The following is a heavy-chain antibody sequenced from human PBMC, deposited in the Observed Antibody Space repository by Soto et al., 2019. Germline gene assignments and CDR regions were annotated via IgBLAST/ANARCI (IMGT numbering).Heavy chain of an antibody. V-gene: IGHV1-69*13. CDR2: IIPIFGTA. J-gene: IGHJ6*02. Sequence: GASVKVSCKASGGTFSSYAISWVRLAPGQGLEWMGGIIPIFGTANYAQKFQGRVTITADESTSTAYMELSSLRSEDTAVYYCARPEYCSSTSCTHGYYYGMDVWGQGTTVTGSS. CDR1: GGTFSSYA. CDR3: ARPEYCSSTSCTHGYYYGMDV. D-gene: IGHD2-2*01.